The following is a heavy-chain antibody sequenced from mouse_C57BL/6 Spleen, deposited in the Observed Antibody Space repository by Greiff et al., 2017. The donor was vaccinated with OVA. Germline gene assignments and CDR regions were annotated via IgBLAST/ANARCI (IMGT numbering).Heavy chain of an antibody. Sequence: QVQLQQPGAELVKPGASVKLSCKASGYTFTSYWMQWVKQRPGQGLEWIGEIDPSDSDTNYNQKFKGKATLTVDTSSSTAYMQLSSLTSEDSAVYYCARRGFTAASFAYWGQGTLVTVSA. V-gene: IGHV1-50*01. CDR3: ARRGFTAASFAY. J-gene: IGHJ3*01. CDR2: IDPSDSDT. D-gene: IGHD1-2*01. CDR1: GYTFTSYW.